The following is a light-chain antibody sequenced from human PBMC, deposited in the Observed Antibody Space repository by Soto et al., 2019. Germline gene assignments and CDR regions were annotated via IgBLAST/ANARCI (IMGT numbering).Light chain of an antibody. CDR2: EVS. V-gene: IGLV2-14*01. Sequence: QSALTQPASVSGSPGQSITISCTGTSSDVCAYNYVSWFQQHPGKAPTLIISEVSNRPSGVSNRFSGSKSGNAASLTISGLQAEDEADYFCFSFTTDWTHVFGTGTKVTVL. J-gene: IGLJ1*01. CDR3: FSFTTDWTHV. CDR1: SSDVCAYNY.